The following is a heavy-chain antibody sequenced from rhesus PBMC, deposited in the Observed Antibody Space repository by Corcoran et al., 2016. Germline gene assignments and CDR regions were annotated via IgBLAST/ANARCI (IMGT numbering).Heavy chain of an antibody. D-gene: IGHD1-44*01. J-gene: IGHJ5-1*01. CDR2: IYGRGGST. CDR3: ASVHRWGV. CDR1: GGSISSSY. Sequence: QLQLQESGPGLVKPSETLSVTCAVSGGSISSSYWSWIRQAPGKGLEWIGYIYGRGGSTNNNPPLKSRVTLSVDTSKNQLSLKLSSVTAADTAVYYCASVHRWGVWGPGVLVTVSS. V-gene: IGHV4-169*02.